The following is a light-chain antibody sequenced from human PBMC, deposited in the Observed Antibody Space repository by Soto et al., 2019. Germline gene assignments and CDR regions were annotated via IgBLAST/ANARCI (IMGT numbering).Light chain of an antibody. V-gene: IGLV2-14*01. Sequence: QSVLTQPASVSGSPGQSITISCTGTTSDVGGYNYVSWYQRHPDKAPKLMIYDVSDRPSGVSNRFSGSKSGNTASLTISGLQAEDEADYYCSSYTSSNTLVFGGGTKLTVL. CDR2: DVS. CDR3: SSYTSSNTLV. CDR1: TSDVGGYNY. J-gene: IGLJ2*01.